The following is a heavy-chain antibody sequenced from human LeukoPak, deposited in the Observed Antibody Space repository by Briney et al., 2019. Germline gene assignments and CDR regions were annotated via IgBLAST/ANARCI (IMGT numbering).Heavy chain of an antibody. J-gene: IGHJ4*02. V-gene: IGHV4-39*01. Sequence: SETLSLTYSVSGGSITSNSFYWGWFRQPPGKGLEWIGTVYHTGITHYNPSLMSRISVSVDTAKNHFSLRLNSVTANDTAVYYCARHGILTDHSVRYWGQGILVTVSS. D-gene: IGHD3-9*01. CDR1: GGSITSNSFY. CDR3: ARHGILTDHSVRY. CDR2: VYHTGIT.